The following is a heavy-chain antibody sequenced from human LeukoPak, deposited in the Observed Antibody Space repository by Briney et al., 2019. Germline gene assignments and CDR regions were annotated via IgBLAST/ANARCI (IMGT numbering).Heavy chain of an antibody. J-gene: IGHJ6*04. CDR1: GFTFSSYA. V-gene: IGHV3-23*01. CDR2: ISGSVDST. CDR3: ARDYLPLGYSSGWIYYYYGMDV. Sequence: GGSLRLSCAASGFTFSSYAMSWVRRAPGKGLEWVSPISGSVDSTYYTDSVKGRFTISRDNSKNTLYLQMNSLRAEDTAVYYCARDYLPLGYSSGWIYYYYGMDVWGKGTTVTVSS. D-gene: IGHD6-19*01.